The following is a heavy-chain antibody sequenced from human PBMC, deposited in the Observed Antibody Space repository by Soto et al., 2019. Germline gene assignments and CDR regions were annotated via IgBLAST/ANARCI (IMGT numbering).Heavy chain of an antibody. CDR2: MNPNSGNT. J-gene: IGHJ5*02. D-gene: IGHD3-10*01. V-gene: IGHV1-8*01. CDR1: GYTFTSYD. Sequence: ASVNVSCKASGYTFTSYDINWVRQATGQGLEWMGWMNPNSGNTGYAQKFQGRVTMTRNTSISTAYMELSGLRSEDTAVYYCARGGITMVRGVIGWFDPWGQGTLVTVSS. CDR3: ARGGITMVRGVIGWFDP.